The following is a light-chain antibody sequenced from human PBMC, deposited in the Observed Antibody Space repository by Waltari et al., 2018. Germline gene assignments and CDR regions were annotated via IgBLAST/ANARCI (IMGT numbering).Light chain of an antibody. CDR3: CSYAGGSTPYV. J-gene: IGLJ1*01. CDR2: EGS. CDR1: SSDVGSYNL. V-gene: IGLV2-23*01. Sequence: QSALTQPASVSGSPGQSITISCTGSSSDVGSYNLVSWYQHHPGKAPKLMIYEGSKRPSVVSDRFSGSKSGNTASLTISGLQAEDEADYYCCSYAGGSTPYVFGTGTKVTVL.